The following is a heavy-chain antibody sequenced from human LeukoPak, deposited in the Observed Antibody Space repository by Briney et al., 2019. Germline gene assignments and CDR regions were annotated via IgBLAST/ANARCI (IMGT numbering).Heavy chain of an antibody. D-gene: IGHD5-18*01. V-gene: IGHV1-69*05. J-gene: IGHJ4*02. CDR3: ARAPIQLWSSMVGFDY. Sequence: SVKVSCKASGGTFSSYAISWVRQAPGQGLEWMGRIIPIFGTANYAQKFQGRVTITTDESTSTAYMELSSLRSEDTAVYYCARAPIQLWSSMVGFDYWGQGTLSPSPQ. CDR1: GGTFSSYA. CDR2: IIPIFGTA.